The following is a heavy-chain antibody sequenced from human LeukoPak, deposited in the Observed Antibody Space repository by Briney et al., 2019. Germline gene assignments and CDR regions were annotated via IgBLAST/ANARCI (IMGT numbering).Heavy chain of an antibody. J-gene: IGHJ4*02. CDR1: GFTFSSYG. CDR2: ISYDGSNK. V-gene: IGHV3-30*18. Sequence: GGSLRLSCAASGFTFSSYGMHWVRQAPGKGLEWVAVISYDGSNKYYADSVKGRFTISRDNSKNTLFLQVNSLRAEDTALYYCAKDALISFRGAWSQSDYWGQGTLVTVSS. D-gene: IGHD3-16*02. CDR3: AKDALISFRGAWSQSDY.